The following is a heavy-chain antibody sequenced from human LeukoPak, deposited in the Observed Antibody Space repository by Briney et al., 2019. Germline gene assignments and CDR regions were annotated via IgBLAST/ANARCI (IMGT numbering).Heavy chain of an antibody. CDR2: ISGDGGST. Sequence: GGSLRLSCAASGFTFDDYAMHWVRQAPGKGLEWVSLISGDGGSTYYADSVKGRFTISRDNSKNTLYLQMNSLRAEDTAVYYCAKDSFIAVAPYRFDPWGQGTLVTVSS. CDR3: AKDSFIAVAPYRFDP. V-gene: IGHV3-43*02. D-gene: IGHD6-19*01. CDR1: GFTFDDYA. J-gene: IGHJ5*02.